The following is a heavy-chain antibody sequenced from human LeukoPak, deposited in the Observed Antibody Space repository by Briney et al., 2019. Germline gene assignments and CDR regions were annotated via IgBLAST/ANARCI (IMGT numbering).Heavy chain of an antibody. CDR1: GFTFRTYA. V-gene: IGHV3-66*01. J-gene: IGHJ5*02. Sequence: GGSLRLSCAASGFTFRTYAMTWVRQAPGKGLEWVSVIYSGGSTYYADSVKGRFTISRDNSKNTLYLQMNSLRAEDTAVYYCAREARGYSSPGWFDPWGQGTLVTVSS. CDR2: IYSGGST. CDR3: AREARGYSSPGWFDP. D-gene: IGHD5-18*01.